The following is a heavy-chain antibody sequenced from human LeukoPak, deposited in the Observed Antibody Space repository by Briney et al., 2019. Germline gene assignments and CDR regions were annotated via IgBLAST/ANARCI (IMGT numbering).Heavy chain of an antibody. D-gene: IGHD6-13*01. Sequence: PSETLSLTCTVSGYSISSGYYWGWIRQPPGEGLEWIGSISHSGSTYYNPSLKSRVRISVDTSKNQFSLKLSSVTAADTAKYYCARSYGYSSSWYGSDWFDPWGQGTLVTVSS. CDR1: GYSISSGYY. CDR3: ARSYGYSSSWYGSDWFDP. J-gene: IGHJ5*02. V-gene: IGHV4-38-2*02. CDR2: ISHSGST.